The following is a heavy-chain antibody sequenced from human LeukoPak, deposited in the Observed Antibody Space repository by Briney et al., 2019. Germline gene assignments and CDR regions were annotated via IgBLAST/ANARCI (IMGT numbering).Heavy chain of an antibody. CDR1: GGSFSGYY. CDR2: INHSGST. D-gene: IGHD4-23*01. CDR3: ARGLGGIFFDY. J-gene: IGHJ4*02. Sequence: SETPSLTCAVYGGSFSGYYWSWIRQPPGKGLEWIGEINHSGSTNYNPSLKSRVTISVDTSKNQFSPKLSSVTAADTAVYYCARGLGGIFFDYWGQGTLVTVSS. V-gene: IGHV4-34*01.